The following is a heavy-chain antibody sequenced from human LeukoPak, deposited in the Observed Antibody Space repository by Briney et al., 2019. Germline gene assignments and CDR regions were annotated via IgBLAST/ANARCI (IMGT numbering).Heavy chain of an antibody. J-gene: IGHJ2*01. CDR3: ARADTAISSYWYFDL. CDR2: INPNSGGA. CDR1: GYTFTGYY. D-gene: IGHD5-18*01. Sequence: ASVKVSCKASGYTFTGYYMHWVRQAPGQGLEWMGWINPNSGGANYAQKFQGRVTMTRDTSISTAYMELSRLRSEDTAVYYCARADTAISSYWYFDLWGRGTLVTVSS. V-gene: IGHV1-2*02.